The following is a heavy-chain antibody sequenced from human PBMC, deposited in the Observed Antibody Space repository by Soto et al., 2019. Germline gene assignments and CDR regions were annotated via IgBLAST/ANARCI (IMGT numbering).Heavy chain of an antibody. CDR2: ISAHNGNT. V-gene: IGHV1-18*01. Sequence: QVHLVQSGAEVKKPGASVQVSCKDSGYGFTTYGITWVRQAPGQGLEWMAWISAHNGNTNYEQKLQGRVTVTRDTSTSTAYMELRSLRSDDTAVYYCARGRYGDYWGQGSLVTVSS. CDR3: ARGRYGDY. CDR1: GYGFTTYG. D-gene: IGHD1-1*01. J-gene: IGHJ4*02.